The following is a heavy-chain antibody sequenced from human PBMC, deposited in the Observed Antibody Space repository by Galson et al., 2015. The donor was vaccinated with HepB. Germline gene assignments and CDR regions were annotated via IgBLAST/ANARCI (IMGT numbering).Heavy chain of an antibody. D-gene: IGHD5-24*01. V-gene: IGHV1-69*13. CDR3: ARDRALERWLQGVFDY. CDR2: IIPIFGTA. J-gene: IGHJ4*02. CDR1: GGTFSSYA. Sequence: SVKVSCKASGGTFSSYAISWVRQAPGQGLEWMGGIIPIFGTANYAQKFQGRVTITADESTSTAYMELSSLRSEDTAVYYCARDRALERWLQGVFDYWGQGTLVTVSS.